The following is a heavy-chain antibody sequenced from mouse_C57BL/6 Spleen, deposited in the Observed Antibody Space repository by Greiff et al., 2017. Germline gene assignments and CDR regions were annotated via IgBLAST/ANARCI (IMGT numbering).Heavy chain of an antibody. Sequence: EVQRVESGGGLVKPGGSLKLSCAASGFTFSSYAMSWVRQTPDKRLEWVATISDGGSYTYYPDNVKGRFTISRDNAKNNLYLQMSHLKSEDTAMYYCARRGYYGRFFDYWGKGTTLTVSS. J-gene: IGHJ2*01. D-gene: IGHD1-1*01. V-gene: IGHV5-4*01. CDR1: GFTFSSYA. CDR3: ARRGYYGRFFDY. CDR2: ISDGGSYT.